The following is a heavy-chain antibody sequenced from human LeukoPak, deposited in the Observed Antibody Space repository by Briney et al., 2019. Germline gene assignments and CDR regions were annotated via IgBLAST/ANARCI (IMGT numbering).Heavy chain of an antibody. J-gene: IGHJ4*02. D-gene: IGHD6-13*01. CDR3: ARDLAYSSSWYLGAFDY. V-gene: IGHV3-30-3*01. CDR1: GFTFSSYA. CDR2: ISYDGSNK. Sequence: QSGGSLRLSCAASGFTFSSYAMHWVRQAPGKGLEWVAVISYDGSNKYYADSVKGRFTISRDNSKNTLYLQVNSLRAEDTAVYYCARDLAYSSSWYLGAFDYWGQGTLVTVSS.